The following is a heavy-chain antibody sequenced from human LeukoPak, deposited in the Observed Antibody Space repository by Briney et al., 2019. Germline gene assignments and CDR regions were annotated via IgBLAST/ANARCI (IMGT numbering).Heavy chain of an antibody. Sequence: GGSLRLSCAASGFTFSSYSMNWVRQAPGKGLEWVSYISSSSSTIYYADSVKGRFTISRDNAKNSLYLQMNSLRAEDTAVYYCARDGSHDYSNRGRNWFDPWGQGTLVTVSS. V-gene: IGHV3-48*01. CDR3: ARDGSHDYSNRGRNWFDP. CDR1: GFTFSSYS. D-gene: IGHD4-11*01. CDR2: ISSSSSTI. J-gene: IGHJ5*02.